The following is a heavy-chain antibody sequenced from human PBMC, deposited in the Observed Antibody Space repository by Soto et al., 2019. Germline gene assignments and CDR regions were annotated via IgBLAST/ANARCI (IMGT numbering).Heavy chain of an antibody. D-gene: IGHD5-12*01. CDR1: GGSISSGGYY. CDR2: IYYSGST. V-gene: IGHV4-31*03. Sequence: SETLSLTCTVSGGSISSGGYYWSWIRQHPGRGLEWIGYIYYSGSTYYNPSLKSRVTISVDTSKNQFSLKLSSVTAADTAVYYCARRVVATAFYFDYWGQGTLVTVSS. CDR3: ARRVVATAFYFDY. J-gene: IGHJ4*02.